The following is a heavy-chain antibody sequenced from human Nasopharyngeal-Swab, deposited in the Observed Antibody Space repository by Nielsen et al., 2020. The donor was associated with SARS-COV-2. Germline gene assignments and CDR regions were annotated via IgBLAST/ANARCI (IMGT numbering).Heavy chain of an antibody. CDR3: ARGGASGGSWFDY. D-gene: IGHD6-19*01. CDR1: GFTFSSYS. J-gene: IGHJ4*02. V-gene: IGHV3-21*01. Sequence: GESLKLSCAASGFTFSSYSMNWVRQAPGKGLEWVSSISSSSSYIYYADSVKGRFTISRDNAKNSLYLQMNSLRAEDTAVYYCARGGASGGSWFDYWGQGTLVTVPS. CDR2: ISSSSSYI.